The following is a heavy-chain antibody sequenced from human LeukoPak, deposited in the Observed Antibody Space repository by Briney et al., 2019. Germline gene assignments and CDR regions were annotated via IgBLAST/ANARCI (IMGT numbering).Heavy chain of an antibody. CDR3: AKTPRYRAARQSHFDY. D-gene: IGHD6-6*01. V-gene: IGHV3-48*01. CDR1: GFTLSSYS. J-gene: IGHJ4*02. CDR2: ISSSSSTI. Sequence: PGGSLRLSCAASGFTLSSYSMNWVRQAPGKGLEWVSYISSSSSTIYYADSVKGRFTISRDNAKDSLYLQMNSLRAEDTAVYYCAKTPRYRAARQSHFDYWGQGTLVTVSS.